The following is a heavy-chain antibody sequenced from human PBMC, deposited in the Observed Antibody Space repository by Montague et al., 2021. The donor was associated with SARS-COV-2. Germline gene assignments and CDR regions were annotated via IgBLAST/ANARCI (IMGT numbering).Heavy chain of an antibody. CDR2: IDWDDDK. CDR1: GFSLTASAMC. J-gene: IGHJ6*02. V-gene: IGHV2-70*11. CDR3: ARSGQPAGNYAPLGYYGLDV. Sequence: PPLVKPTQTLTLTCTFSGFSLTASAMCVSWIRQPPGKAPEWLARIDWDDDKHYNAPLKTRLTISKDTSKNHVVLTMTNMDPVDTGTYYCARSGQPAGNYAPLGYYGLDVWGRGTTVIVSS. D-gene: IGHD1-26*01.